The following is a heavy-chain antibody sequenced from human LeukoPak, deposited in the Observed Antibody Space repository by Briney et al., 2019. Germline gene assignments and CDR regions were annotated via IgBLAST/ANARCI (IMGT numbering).Heavy chain of an antibody. CDR3: AKDDSGWYSDY. Sequence: GGSLRLSCAASGFTFSSYGMHWVRQAPGKGLEWVAVIWYDGSNKYYADSVKGRFTISRDNSKNTLYLQMNSLRAEDTAVYYCAKDDSGWYSDYWGQGTLVTVSS. CDR1: GFTFSSYG. V-gene: IGHV3-33*06. D-gene: IGHD6-19*01. CDR2: IWYDGSNK. J-gene: IGHJ4*02.